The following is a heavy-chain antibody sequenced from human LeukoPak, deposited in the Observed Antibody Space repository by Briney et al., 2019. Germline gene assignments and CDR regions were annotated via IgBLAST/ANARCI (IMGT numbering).Heavy chain of an antibody. D-gene: IGHD6-13*01. CDR1: GFTFSNYA. CDR2: ISNRGDIT. V-gene: IGHV3-23*01. Sequence: GGSLRLSCAASGFTFSNYAMTWARQAPGKGLEWVSGISNRGDITYYADSVEGRFTISRDNAKNTLYLHMNSLRAEDTAVYYCARSSNCVDYWGQGTLVTVSS. CDR3: ARSSNCVDY. J-gene: IGHJ4*02.